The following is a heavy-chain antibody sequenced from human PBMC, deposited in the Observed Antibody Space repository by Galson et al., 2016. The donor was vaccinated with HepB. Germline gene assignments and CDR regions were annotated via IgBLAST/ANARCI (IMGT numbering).Heavy chain of an antibody. Sequence: SLRLSCAASGFTFSDYYMSWIRQAPGKGLEWISYISSSSSFTNYADSVKGRFTISRDNAKNSLYLQMNTLRAEDTAVYYCARDTPPGYSSSWVDYWGQGTLGTVSS. CDR2: ISSSSSFT. J-gene: IGHJ4*02. V-gene: IGHV3-11*05. CDR3: ARDTPPGYSSSWVDY. CDR1: GFTFSDYY. D-gene: IGHD6-13*01.